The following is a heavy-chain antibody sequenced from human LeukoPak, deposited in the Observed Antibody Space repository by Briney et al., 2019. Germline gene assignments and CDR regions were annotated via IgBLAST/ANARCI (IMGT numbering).Heavy chain of an antibody. CDR1: GFTFNDYA. Sequence: PGRCLRLSCAASGFTFNDYAMHWVRQVPGKGLEWVSGISWDGATTDYADSVKGRFTISRDNAKNSLYLQMDSLKPEDTALYYCAKDSTGGSYAEYFENWGQGTLVIASS. J-gene: IGHJ1*01. CDR3: AKDSTGGSYAEYFEN. D-gene: IGHD1-26*01. CDR2: ISWDGATT. V-gene: IGHV3-9*01.